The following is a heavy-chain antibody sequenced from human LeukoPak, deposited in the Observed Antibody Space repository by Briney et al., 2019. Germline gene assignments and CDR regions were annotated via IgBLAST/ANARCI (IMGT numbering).Heavy chain of an antibody. Sequence: ASVKVSCKASGYTFTSYDINWVRQATGQGLEWMGWMNPNSGNTGYAQKFQGRVTMTRDTSISTAYMELSRLRSDDTAVYYCARVKNYYDSSGHLYYFDYWGQGTLVTVSS. J-gene: IGHJ4*02. CDR2: MNPNSGNT. CDR1: GYTFTSYD. V-gene: IGHV1-8*01. D-gene: IGHD3-22*01. CDR3: ARVKNYYDSSGHLYYFDY.